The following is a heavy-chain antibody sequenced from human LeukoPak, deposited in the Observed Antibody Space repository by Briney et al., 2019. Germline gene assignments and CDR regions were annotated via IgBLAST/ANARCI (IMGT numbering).Heavy chain of an antibody. D-gene: IGHD3-3*01. Sequence: GRSLRLSCAASGFPFSSYSMNWVRQAPGKGLEWVSYISSSSSTIYYADSVKGRFTISRDNAKNSLYLQMNSLRAEDTAVYYCARGAVEASDYWGQGTLVTVSS. CDR1: GFPFSSYS. J-gene: IGHJ4*02. CDR3: ARGAVEASDY. V-gene: IGHV3-48*04. CDR2: ISSSSSTI.